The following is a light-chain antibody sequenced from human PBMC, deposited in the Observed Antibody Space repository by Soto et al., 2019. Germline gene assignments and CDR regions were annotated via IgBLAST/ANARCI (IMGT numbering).Light chain of an antibody. CDR1: TGAVTSGYY. V-gene: IGLV7-43*01. CDR3: LLYCDGAQV. J-gene: IGLJ3*02. CDR2: STS. Sequence: QAVVNQEPSLTVSPGGTVTLTCASSTGAVTSGYYPGWFQQRPGQAPTSLIHSTSIKHPWTPARFSGSLLVGKAALTLSAVQPEDEADYYCLLYCDGAQVFGGGTKLTVL.